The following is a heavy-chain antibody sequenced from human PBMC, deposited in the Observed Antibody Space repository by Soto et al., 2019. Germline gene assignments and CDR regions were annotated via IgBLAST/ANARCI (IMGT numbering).Heavy chain of an antibody. V-gene: IGHV1-18*01. CDR3: ARQKYYYDSSGYYSPWGAGYYGMDV. J-gene: IGHJ6*02. D-gene: IGHD3-22*01. CDR1: GYTFTSYG. CDR2: ISAYNGNT. Sequence: ASVKVSCKASGYTFTSYGISWVRQAPGQGLEWMGWISAYNGNTNYAQKLQGRVTMTTDTSTSTAYMELRSLRSDDTAVYYYARQKYYYDSSGYYSPWGAGYYGMDVWGQGTTITIPS.